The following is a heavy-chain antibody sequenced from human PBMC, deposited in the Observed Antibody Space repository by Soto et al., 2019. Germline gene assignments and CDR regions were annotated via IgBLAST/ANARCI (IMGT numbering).Heavy chain of an antibody. CDR1: GGSIDTYY. CDR2: VYNSGNT. V-gene: IGHV4-59*01. D-gene: IGHD3-10*01. Sequence: PSETLSLTCTVSGGSIDTYYCSWFRQPPGKGLEWIGHVYNSGNTEYNPSLKSRVTISIDTSRSQFSLKLNSVTAADTAVYYCARLDYGDSGFWGQGTLVT. J-gene: IGHJ4*02. CDR3: ARLDYGDSGF.